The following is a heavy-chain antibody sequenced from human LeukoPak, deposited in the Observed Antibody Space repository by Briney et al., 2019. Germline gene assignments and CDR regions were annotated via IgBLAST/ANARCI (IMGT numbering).Heavy chain of an antibody. CDR1: GYTFSSYD. Sequence: ASVKVSCKASGYTFSSYDINWVRQATGQGLEWMGWINPNSGGTNYAQKFQGRVTMTRDTSISTAYMELSRLRSDDTAVYYCARGRHDSSGYYRYAYYFDYWGQGTLVTVSS. D-gene: IGHD3-22*01. J-gene: IGHJ4*02. CDR2: INPNSGGT. CDR3: ARGRHDSSGYYRYAYYFDY. V-gene: IGHV1-2*02.